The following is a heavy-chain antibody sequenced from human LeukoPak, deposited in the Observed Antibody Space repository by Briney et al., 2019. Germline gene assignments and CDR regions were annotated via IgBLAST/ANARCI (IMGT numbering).Heavy chain of an antibody. J-gene: IGHJ6*04. Sequence: ASVKVSCKASGYTFTGYYMHWVRQAPGQGLEWMGWINPNSGGTNYAQKFQGRVTMTRDTSISTAYMELSRLRSDDTAVYYCARDGGEQYYDFWSGYLNVWGKGTTVTVSS. V-gene: IGHV1-2*02. CDR1: GYTFTGYY. CDR3: ARDGGEQYYDFWSGYLNV. CDR2: INPNSGGT. D-gene: IGHD3-3*01.